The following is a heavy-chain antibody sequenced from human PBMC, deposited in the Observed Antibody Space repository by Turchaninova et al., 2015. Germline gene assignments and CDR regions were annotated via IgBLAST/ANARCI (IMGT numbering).Heavy chain of an antibody. V-gene: IGHV1-69*01. J-gene: IGHJ4*02. CDR3: AREGRASTTVNPFDY. D-gene: IGHD4-11*01. Sequence: QVQLVHSRAEVKKPGSSVKVSCKPSGGSFSSYAISWVRQAPGQGLEWVGGIIPIFGTANSAQRIQGRETVTADEYTRTAYKGLSSIRSEDTALYYCAREGRASTTVNPFDYWGQGTLGTVSS. CDR1: GGSFSSYA. CDR2: IIPIFGTA.